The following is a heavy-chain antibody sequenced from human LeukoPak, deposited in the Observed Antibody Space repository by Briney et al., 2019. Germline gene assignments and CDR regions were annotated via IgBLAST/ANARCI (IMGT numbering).Heavy chain of an antibody. Sequence: GRSLRLSCAASGFTFSSYAMHWVRQAPGKGLEWVAVISYDGSNKYYADSVKGRFTISRDNAKNSLYLQMNSLRAEDTAVYYCARAVDPWQLVPPFDYWGQGTLVTVSS. J-gene: IGHJ4*02. D-gene: IGHD6-13*01. CDR3: ARAVDPWQLVPPFDY. V-gene: IGHV3-30-3*01. CDR2: ISYDGSNK. CDR1: GFTFSSYA.